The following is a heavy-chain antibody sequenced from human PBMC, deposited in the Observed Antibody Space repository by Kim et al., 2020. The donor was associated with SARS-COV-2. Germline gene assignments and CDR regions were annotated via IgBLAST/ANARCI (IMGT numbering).Heavy chain of an antibody. CDR2: ISYDGSNK. CDR1: GFTFSSYT. Sequence: GGSLRLSCAASGFTFSSYTMHWVRQAPGKGLEWVAVISYDGSNKYYADSVKGRFTISRDNSKNTLYLQMNSLRAEDTAVYYCARGPLLRFGELFDYWGQG. V-gene: IGHV3-30*04. J-gene: IGHJ4*02. CDR3: ARGPLLRFGELFDY. D-gene: IGHD3-10*01.